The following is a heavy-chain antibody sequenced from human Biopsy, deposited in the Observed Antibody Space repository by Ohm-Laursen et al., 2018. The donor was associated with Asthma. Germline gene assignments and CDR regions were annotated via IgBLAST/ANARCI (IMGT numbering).Heavy chain of an antibody. V-gene: IGHV3-33*01. D-gene: IGHD3-10*01. Sequence: SLRLSCAASGFTFGSYGLHWVRQAPGKGLEWVADIWFDGSNKHYADSVKGRFTISRDNSKNTLYLQMISLRAEDTALYYCGRERSYMVDYWGQGTLVTVSS. CDR2: IWFDGSNK. CDR3: GRERSYMVDY. CDR1: GFTFGSYG. J-gene: IGHJ4*02.